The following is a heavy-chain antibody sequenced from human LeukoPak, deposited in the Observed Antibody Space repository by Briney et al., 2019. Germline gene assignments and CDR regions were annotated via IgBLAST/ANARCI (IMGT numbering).Heavy chain of an antibody. CDR1: GFTFSSYE. J-gene: IGHJ6*03. CDR2: ISSTGNNK. V-gene: IGHV3-48*03. Sequence: GGSPRLSCAAFGFTFSSYEMNWVRQAPGKGLEWVSYISSTGNNKYYADSVKGRFTISRDNAKNSLYLQMNSLRAEDTAVHYCARDQSKWELLSRRNNYYYMDVWGRGTTVTISS. D-gene: IGHD1-26*01. CDR3: ARDQSKWELLSRRNNYYYMDV.